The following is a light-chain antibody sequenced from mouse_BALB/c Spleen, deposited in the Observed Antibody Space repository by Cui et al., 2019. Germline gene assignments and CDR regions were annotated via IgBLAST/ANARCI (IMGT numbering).Light chain of an antibody. CDR2: AAT. J-gene: IGKJ4*01. CDR1: ENIYSN. CDR3: QHFWGTPFT. V-gene: IGKV12-46*01. Sequence: DIQMTQSPASLSVSVGDTVTITCRASENIYSNLAWYQQKQGKSPQLMVYAATKLADGVPSRFSGSGSGTQYSLKINSLQSEDFGSYYCQHFWGTPFTFGSGTKLEIK.